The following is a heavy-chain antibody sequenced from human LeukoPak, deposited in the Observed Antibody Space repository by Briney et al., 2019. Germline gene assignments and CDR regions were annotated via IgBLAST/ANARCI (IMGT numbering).Heavy chain of an antibody. Sequence: SETLSLTCTVSGGSISSYYWSWIRQPPGKGLEWIGYIYYSGSTNYNPSLKSRVTISVDTSKNQFSLKLSSVTAADTAVYYCARDNTAMAPRRGWWFDPWGQGTLVTVSS. D-gene: IGHD5-18*01. CDR3: ARDNTAMAPRRGWWFDP. CDR2: IYYSGST. V-gene: IGHV4-59*01. CDR1: GGSISSYY. J-gene: IGHJ5*02.